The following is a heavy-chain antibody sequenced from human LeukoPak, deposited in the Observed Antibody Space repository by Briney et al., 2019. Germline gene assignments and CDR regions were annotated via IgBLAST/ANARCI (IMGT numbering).Heavy chain of an antibody. Sequence: SETLSLTCAVYGESFSYYYWSWIRQPPGKGLEWIGEINHSGSTNYNPSLKSRVTISVDTSKNHFSLKLSSVTAADTAVYYCARSSESYDSSGYYSYYFDYWGQGTLVTVSS. CDR3: ARSSESYDSSGYYSYYFDY. D-gene: IGHD3-22*01. V-gene: IGHV4-34*01. J-gene: IGHJ4*02. CDR2: INHSGST. CDR1: GESFSYYY.